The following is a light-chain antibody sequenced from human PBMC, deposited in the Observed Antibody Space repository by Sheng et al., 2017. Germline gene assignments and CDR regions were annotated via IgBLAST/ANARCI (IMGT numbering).Light chain of an antibody. V-gene: IGLV2-23*01. CDR1: SSDVGKYNL. J-gene: IGLJ2*01. Sequence: QSALTQPASVSGSPGQSITLSCTGTSSDVGKYNLVSWYQQHPGKAPKLMIYEGNKRPSGVSNRFSGSKSGNTASLTISGLQAEDEADYYCCSYAGSSTFVFGGGTKLTVL. CDR3: CSYAGSSTFV. CDR2: EGN.